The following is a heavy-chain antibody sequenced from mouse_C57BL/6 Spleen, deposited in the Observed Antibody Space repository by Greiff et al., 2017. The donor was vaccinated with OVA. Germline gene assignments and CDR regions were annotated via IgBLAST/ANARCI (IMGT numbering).Heavy chain of an antibody. CDR2: INPNYGTT. D-gene: IGHD1-1*01. CDR1: GYSFTDYN. CDR3: ARGPLYGSSYLDY. J-gene: IGHJ2*01. Sequence: VHVKQSGPELVKPGASVKISCKASGYSFTDYNMNWVKQSNGKSLEWIGVINPNYGTTSYNQKFKGKATLTVAQSSSTAYMQLNSLTSEDSAVDYCARGPLYGSSYLDYWGQGTTLTVSS. V-gene: IGHV1-39*01.